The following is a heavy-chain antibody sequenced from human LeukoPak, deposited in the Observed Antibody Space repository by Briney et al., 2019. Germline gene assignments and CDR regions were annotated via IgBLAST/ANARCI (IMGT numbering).Heavy chain of an antibody. CDR1: GGSISSSSYY. V-gene: IGHV4-39*01. Sequence: SETLSLTCTVSGGSISSSSYYWGWIRQPPGKGLEWIGSIYYSGSTYYNPSLKSRVTISVDTSKNLFSLKLSSVTAAGTAVYYCARSTGPFDYWGQGTLVTVSS. D-gene: IGHD1-1*01. J-gene: IGHJ4*02. CDR2: IYYSGST. CDR3: ARSTGPFDY.